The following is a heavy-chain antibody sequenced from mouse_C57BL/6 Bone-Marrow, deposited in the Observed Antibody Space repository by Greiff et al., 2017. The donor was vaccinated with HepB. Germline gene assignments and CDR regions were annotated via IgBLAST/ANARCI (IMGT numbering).Heavy chain of an antibody. CDR2: IYPRSGNT. J-gene: IGHJ2*01. Sequence: QVHVKQSGAELARPGASVKLSCKASGYTFTSYGISWVKQRTGQGLEWIGEIYPRSGNTYYNKKFKGKATLTADKSSSTAYMELRSLTSEDSAVYFCARYLYYFDYWGQGTTLTVSS. CDR1: GYTFTSYG. D-gene: IGHD5-1*01. V-gene: IGHV1-81*01. CDR3: ARYLYYFDY.